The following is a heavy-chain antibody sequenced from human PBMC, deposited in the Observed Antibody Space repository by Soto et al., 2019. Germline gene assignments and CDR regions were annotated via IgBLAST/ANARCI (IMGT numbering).Heavy chain of an antibody. D-gene: IGHD2-8*01. J-gene: IGHJ4*02. CDR3: ATAGIYCTNGVCHEDDY. Sequence: ASVKVSCKVSGYTLTELSMHWVRQAPGKGLEWMGGFDPEDGETIYAQKFQGRVTMTEDTSTDTAYMELSSLRSEDTAVYYCATAGIYCTNGVCHEDDYWGQGTLVTVSS. CDR1: GYTLTELS. CDR2: FDPEDGET. V-gene: IGHV1-24*01.